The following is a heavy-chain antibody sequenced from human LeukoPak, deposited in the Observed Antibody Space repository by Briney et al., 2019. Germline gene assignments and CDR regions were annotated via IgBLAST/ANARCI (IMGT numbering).Heavy chain of an antibody. V-gene: IGHV1-2*02. CDR1: GYTFTGYY. CDR2: INPNSGGT. Sequence: ASVKVSCKASGYTFTGYYMHWVRQAPGQGLEWMGWINPNSGGTNYAQKFQGRVTMTRDTSISTAYMELSRLRSDDTAVYYCAREPYYDSSGPDAFDIWGQGTMVTVSS. CDR3: AREPYYDSSGPDAFDI. J-gene: IGHJ3*02. D-gene: IGHD3-22*01.